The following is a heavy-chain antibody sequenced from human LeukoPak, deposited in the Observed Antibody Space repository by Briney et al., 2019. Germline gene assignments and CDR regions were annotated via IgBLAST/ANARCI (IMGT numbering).Heavy chain of an antibody. J-gene: IGHJ5*02. V-gene: IGHV3-21*01. D-gene: IGHD3-3*01. CDR3: ARDRRQYYDFWSGYYGNNWFDP. Sequence: GGSLRLSCAASGFTFSSYSMSWVRQAPGKGLEWVSSISSSSSYIYYADSVKGRFTISRDNAKNSLYLQMNSLRAEDTAVYYCARDRRQYYDFWSGYYGNNWFDPWGQGTLVTVSS. CDR2: ISSSSSYI. CDR1: GFTFSSYS.